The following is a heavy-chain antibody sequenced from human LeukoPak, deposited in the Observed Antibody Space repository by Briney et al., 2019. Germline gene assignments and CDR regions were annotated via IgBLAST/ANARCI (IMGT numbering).Heavy chain of an antibody. J-gene: IGHJ4*02. V-gene: IGHV3-15*01. Sequence: GGSLRLSCAASGFTFSNAWMSWVRQAPGKGLEWVGRIKSKTDGCTTDYAAPVKGRFTISRDDSKNTLYLQMNSLKTEDTAVYYCTTDQRYCSSTSCYYFDYWGQGTLVTVSS. CDR3: TTDQRYCSSTSCYYFDY. D-gene: IGHD2-2*01. CDR1: GFTFSNAW. CDR2: IKSKTDGCTT.